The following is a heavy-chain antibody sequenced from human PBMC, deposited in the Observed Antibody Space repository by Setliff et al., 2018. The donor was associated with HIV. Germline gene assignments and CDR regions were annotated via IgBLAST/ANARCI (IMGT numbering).Heavy chain of an antibody. D-gene: IGHD2-15*01. CDR2: IIPIFGKA. Sequence: SVKVSCKASGGTFSSYAINWVRQAPGQGLEWMGGIIPIFGKANYAQKFQGRVTITADESTSTVYMELSSLRSEDTAVYYCARDSRDIVVVIAPEPEPYYYYGMDVWGEGTTVTVSS. J-gene: IGHJ6*04. CDR3: ARDSRDIVVVIAPEPEPYYYYGMDV. V-gene: IGHV1-69*13. CDR1: GGTFSSYA.